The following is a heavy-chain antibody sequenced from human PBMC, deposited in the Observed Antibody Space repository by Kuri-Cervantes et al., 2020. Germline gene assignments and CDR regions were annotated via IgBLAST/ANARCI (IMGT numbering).Heavy chain of an antibody. V-gene: IGHV3-33*01. Sequence: GESLKISCVASGFTFSSYGMHWVRQAPGKGLEWVAVIWYDGSNKYYADSVKGRFTISRDNSKNTLYLQMNSLRAEDTAVYYCARKFLKQWLVREFDYWGQGTLVTVSS. CDR3: ARKFLKQWLVREFDY. D-gene: IGHD6-19*01. CDR1: GFTFSSYG. CDR2: IWYDGSNK. J-gene: IGHJ4*02.